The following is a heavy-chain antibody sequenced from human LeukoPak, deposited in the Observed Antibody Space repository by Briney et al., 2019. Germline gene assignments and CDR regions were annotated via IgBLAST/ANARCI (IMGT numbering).Heavy chain of an antibody. D-gene: IGHD3-16*02. J-gene: IGHJ4*02. CDR1: GFTFDNYA. Sequence: SLRLSCSASGFTFDNYAMHWVRQAPMKGLEWVASINWRSDEIGYADSVKGRFTISRDNAKNSLYLQMNSLRAEDTALYYCAKDLGLEELSLYGFDYWGQGTLVTVSS. CDR3: AKDLGLEELSLYGFDY. V-gene: IGHV3-9*01. CDR2: INWRSDEI.